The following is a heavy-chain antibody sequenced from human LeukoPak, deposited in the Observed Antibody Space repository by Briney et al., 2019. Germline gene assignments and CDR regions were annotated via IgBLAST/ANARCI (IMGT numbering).Heavy chain of an antibody. D-gene: IGHD3-10*01. V-gene: IGHV1-69*01. CDR2: IIPIFGTA. J-gene: IGHJ4*02. CDR1: GGTFSSYA. Sequence: ASVKVSCKASGGTFSSYAISWVRQAPGQGLEWMGGIIPIFGTANYAQKFQGRVTITADESTSTAYMELNSLRAEDTAVYYCARDSLFAVDYGSGSYISPGYFDYWGQGTLVTVSS. CDR3: ARDSLFAVDYGSGSYISPGYFDY.